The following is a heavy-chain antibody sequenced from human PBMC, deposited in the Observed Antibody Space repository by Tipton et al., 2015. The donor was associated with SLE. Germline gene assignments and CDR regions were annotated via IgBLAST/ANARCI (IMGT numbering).Heavy chain of an antibody. D-gene: IGHD1-26*01. Sequence: TLSLTCTVSGGSVSSGSYYWSWIRQPPGKGLEWIGEINHSGSTNYNPSLKSRVTISVDTSKNQFSLKLSSVTAADTAVYYCARIVGARWAFDIWGQGTMVTVSS. J-gene: IGHJ3*02. CDR2: INHSGST. V-gene: IGHV4-61*01. CDR1: GGSVSSGSYY. CDR3: ARIVGARWAFDI.